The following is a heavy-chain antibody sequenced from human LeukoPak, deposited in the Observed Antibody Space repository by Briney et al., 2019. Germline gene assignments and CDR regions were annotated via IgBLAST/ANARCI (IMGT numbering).Heavy chain of an antibody. J-gene: IGHJ4*02. CDR1: GGSIINYY. D-gene: IGHD4-17*01. Sequence: SETLSLTCTVSGGSIINYYWSWIRQPPGKGLEWIGYIYYSGSTNYNPSLKSRVTISVDTSKNQFSLKLTSVTAADTAVYYCARHRDYGDNNFDYWGQGTLVTVSP. CDR2: IYYSGST. CDR3: ARHRDYGDNNFDY. V-gene: IGHV4-59*08.